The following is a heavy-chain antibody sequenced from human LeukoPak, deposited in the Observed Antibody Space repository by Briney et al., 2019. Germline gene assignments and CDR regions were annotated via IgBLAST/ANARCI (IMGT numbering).Heavy chain of an antibody. V-gene: IGHV1-46*01. J-gene: IGHJ6*04. CDR2: INPSGGST. CDR1: GYTFTGYY. Sequence: ASVKVSCKASGYTFTGYYMHWVRQAPGQGLEWMGIINPSGGSTSYAQKFQGRVTMTRDTSTSTVYMELSSLRSEDTAVYYCARDRLEDRYYHYYGMVVWAGRPTVTVSS. D-gene: IGHD1-1*01. CDR3: ARDRLEDRYYHYYGMVV.